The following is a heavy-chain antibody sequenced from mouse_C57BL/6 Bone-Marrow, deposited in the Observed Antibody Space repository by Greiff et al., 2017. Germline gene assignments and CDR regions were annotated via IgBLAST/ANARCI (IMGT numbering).Heavy chain of an antibody. V-gene: IGHV5-9*01. CDR3: ARRFPFDD. J-gene: IGHJ2*01. CDR2: ISGGGGNT. Sequence: EVKLMESGGGLVKPGGSLKLSCAASGFTFSSYTMSWVRQTPEKRLEWVATISGGGGNTYYPDSVKGRFTISRDNAKNTLYLQMSSLRSEDTALYYCARRFPFDDWGQGTTLTVSS. CDR1: GFTFSSYT.